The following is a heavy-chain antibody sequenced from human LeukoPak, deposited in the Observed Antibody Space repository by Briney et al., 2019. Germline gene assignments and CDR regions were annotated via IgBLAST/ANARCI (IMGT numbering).Heavy chain of an antibody. CDR1: GGSISSGSYY. Sequence: SETLSLTCTVSGGSISSGSYYWGWLRQPAGTGLEWFGRIYTRGSTNYNSSLKSRVTISVDTSKNQFSLKLSSVTAADTAVYCCACELAGIFDYWGQGTLVTVSS. CDR2: IYTRGST. D-gene: IGHD3-10*01. J-gene: IGHJ4*02. V-gene: IGHV4-61*02. CDR3: ACELAGIFDY.